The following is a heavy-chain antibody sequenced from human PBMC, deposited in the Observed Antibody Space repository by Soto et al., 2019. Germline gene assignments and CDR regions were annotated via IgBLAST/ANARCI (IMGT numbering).Heavy chain of an antibody. V-gene: IGHV4-59*01. J-gene: IGHJ4*02. CDR2: IYYSGST. Sequence: SETLSLTCTVSGGSISSYYWSWIRQPPGKGLEWIGYIYYSGSTNYNPSLKSRVTISVDTSKNQFSLKLSSVTAADTAVYYCARVARYCSGGSSSRHFDYWGQGTLVTVSS. CDR3: ARVARYCSGGSSSRHFDY. D-gene: IGHD2-15*01. CDR1: GGSISSYY.